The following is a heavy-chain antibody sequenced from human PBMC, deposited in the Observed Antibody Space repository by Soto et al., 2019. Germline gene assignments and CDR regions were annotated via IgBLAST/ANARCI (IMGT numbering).Heavy chain of an antibody. CDR1: GFTFSSYA. J-gene: IGHJ5*02. Sequence: PGGSLRLSCAASGFTFSSYAMSWVRQAPGKGLEWVSAISGSGGSTYYADSVKGRFTISRDNAKNTLYLQMNSLRAEDTAVYYYAKRVTQTSRQLLYTCSDPWGQGTPDTVSS. V-gene: IGHV3-23*01. D-gene: IGHD2-2*02. CDR3: AKRVTQTSRQLLYTCSDP. CDR2: ISGSGGST.